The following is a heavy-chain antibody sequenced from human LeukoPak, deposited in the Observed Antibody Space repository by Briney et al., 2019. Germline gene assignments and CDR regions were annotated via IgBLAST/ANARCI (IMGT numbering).Heavy chain of an antibody. CDR3: AKDEPDYYDSSGPPWKVY. V-gene: IGHV3-23*01. CDR2: ISGSGDST. J-gene: IGHJ4*02. Sequence: QPGGSLRLSCAASGFTFSSYAMSWVRQAPGKGLEWVSAISGSGDSTYYADSVKGRFTISRDNSKNTLYLQMNSLRAEDTAVYYCAKDEPDYYDSSGPPWKVYWGQGTLVTVSS. CDR1: GFTFSSYA. D-gene: IGHD3-22*01.